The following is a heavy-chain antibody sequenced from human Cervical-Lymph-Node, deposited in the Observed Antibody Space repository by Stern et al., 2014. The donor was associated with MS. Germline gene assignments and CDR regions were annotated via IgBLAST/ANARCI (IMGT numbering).Heavy chain of an antibody. J-gene: IGHJ4*02. Sequence: VQLVESGGGVVQHGRSLRLSCVASGFNFSSYAMHWVRQAPDTGLEWVAQITFDGSKKYYGDSVKGRFTISRDNSNNTLFLQMNSLRNEDTAVYYCVVGVASWGQGALVAVSS. CDR3: VVGVAS. V-gene: IGHV3-30*04. CDR2: ITFDGSKK. CDR1: GFNFSSYA.